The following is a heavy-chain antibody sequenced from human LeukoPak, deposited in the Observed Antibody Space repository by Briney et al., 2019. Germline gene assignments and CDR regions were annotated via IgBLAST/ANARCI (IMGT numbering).Heavy chain of an antibody. Sequence: PSETLSLTCAVYGGSFSGYYWSWIRQPPGKGLEWIGEINHSGSTNYNPSLKSRVTISVDTSKNQFSLKLSSVTAADTAVYYCALTYYDFWSGYYPAYFDYWGQGTLVTVSS. D-gene: IGHD3-3*01. J-gene: IGHJ4*02. V-gene: IGHV4-34*01. CDR1: GGSFSGYY. CDR2: INHSGST. CDR3: ALTYYDFWSGYYPAYFDY.